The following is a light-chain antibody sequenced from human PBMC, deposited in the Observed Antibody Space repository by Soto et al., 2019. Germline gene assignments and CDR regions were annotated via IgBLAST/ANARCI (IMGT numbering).Light chain of an antibody. CDR1: QSVSSN. V-gene: IGKV3-11*01. Sequence: EIVMTQSPATLSVSPGERATLSCIASQSVSSNLAWYQQKPGQAPRLLIYDASNRATGIPARFSGSGSGTDFTLTISSLEPEDFAVYYCQQRSNWPSLSITFGQGTRLEIK. J-gene: IGKJ5*01. CDR3: QQRSNWPSLSIT. CDR2: DAS.